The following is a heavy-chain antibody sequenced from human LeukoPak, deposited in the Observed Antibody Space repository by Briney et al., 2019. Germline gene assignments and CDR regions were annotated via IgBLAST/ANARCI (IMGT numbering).Heavy chain of an antibody. CDR2: INHSGST. V-gene: IGHV4-34*01. J-gene: IGHJ4*02. Sequence: SETLSLTCAVYGGSFSGYYWSWIRQPPGKGLEWIGEINHSGSTNYNPSLKSRITISVDTSKNQFSLKLSSVTAADTAVYYCARAATGRGWYYWGQGTLVTVSS. D-gene: IGHD6-19*01. CDR3: ARAATGRGWYY. CDR1: GGSFSGYY.